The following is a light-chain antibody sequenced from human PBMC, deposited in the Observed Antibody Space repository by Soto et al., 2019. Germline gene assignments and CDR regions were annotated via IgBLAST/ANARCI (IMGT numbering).Light chain of an antibody. V-gene: IGKV1-39*01. CDR1: QTISSS. Sequence: DIQMTQSPSSLSASVGDRVTITCRASQTISSSLNWYQQKPGKAPKLLIYAASSLQSGVPSRFSGSGSGTDFTLTITRLQPEDFATYYCQQSYLTPYTFGQGTKLEIK. CDR2: AAS. J-gene: IGKJ2*01. CDR3: QQSYLTPYT.